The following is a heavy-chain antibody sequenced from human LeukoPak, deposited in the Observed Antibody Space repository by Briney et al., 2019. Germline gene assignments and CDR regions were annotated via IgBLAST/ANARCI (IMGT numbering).Heavy chain of an antibody. V-gene: IGHV1-8*01. CDR1: GYSSTSYD. CDR3: ARANYGSGSYHPYYYYMDV. Sequence: GASVKVSCTASGYSSTSYDIDWVRQAAGQGLEWIGWMNANTGNRGFAQKFQGRVTLTRNTSISTAYMELTSLGSEDTAVYFCARANYGSGSYHPYYYYMDVWGKGTTVTVSS. CDR2: MNANTGNR. D-gene: IGHD3-10*01. J-gene: IGHJ6*03.